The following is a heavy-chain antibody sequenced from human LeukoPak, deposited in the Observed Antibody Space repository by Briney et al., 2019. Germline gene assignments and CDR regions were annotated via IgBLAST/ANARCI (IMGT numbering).Heavy chain of an antibody. Sequence: GGSLRLSCAASGFTFSSYGMHWVRQAPGKGLEWVAFIRYDGSNKYYADSAKGRFTISRDNSKNTLYLQMNSLRAEDTAVYYCATTWGYCGGDCYSAVGDAFDIWGQGTMVTVSS. J-gene: IGHJ3*02. CDR2: IRYDGSNK. V-gene: IGHV3-30*02. D-gene: IGHD2-21*01. CDR1: GFTFSSYG. CDR3: ATTWGYCGGDCYSAVGDAFDI.